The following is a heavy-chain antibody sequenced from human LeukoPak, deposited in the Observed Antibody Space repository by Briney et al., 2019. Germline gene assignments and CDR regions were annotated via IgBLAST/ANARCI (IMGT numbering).Heavy chain of an antibody. Sequence: GGSLRLSCAASGFTFSAYSMTWIRQAPGKGLEWVSYISSGSEDTLYADSVKGRFTFSRDNAKNSLYLRMNSLTAEDTAVYYCVGPPCLRGGYCSTHSWGQGTLVTVDS. D-gene: IGHD2-2*01. CDR2: ISSGSEDT. CDR1: GFTFSAYS. V-gene: IGHV3-11*03. CDR3: VGPPCLRGGYCSTHS. J-gene: IGHJ4*02.